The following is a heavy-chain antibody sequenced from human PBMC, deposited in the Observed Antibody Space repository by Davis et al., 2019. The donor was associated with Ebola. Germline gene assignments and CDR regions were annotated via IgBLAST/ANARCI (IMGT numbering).Heavy chain of an antibody. CDR2: INPNDGGT. V-gene: IGHV1-2*02. J-gene: IGHJ2*01. CDR3: ARQIRRDFDL. CDR1: GYTSTGYY. Sequence: ASVKVSCKASGYTSTGYYMHWLRQPPGQGLEWMGWINPNDGGTSYAQNFQGRITVTRDTSINTAYVELSRLTSDDTAVFYCARQIRRDFDLWGRGTLVTVSS.